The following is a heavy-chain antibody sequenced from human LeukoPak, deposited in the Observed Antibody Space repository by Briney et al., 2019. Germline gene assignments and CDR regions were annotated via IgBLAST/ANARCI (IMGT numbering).Heavy chain of an antibody. CDR1: GFTFSNYW. J-gene: IGHJ4*02. CDR2: IKQDGSEK. Sequence: PGGSLRLSCAASGFTFSNYWMSWVRQAPGKGLEWVANIKQDGSEKYYVDSVKGRFTISRDNARNSLYLQMNSLRAEDTAVYYCVRVRHGDHLDYWGQGTLVTVSS. V-gene: IGHV3-7*01. D-gene: IGHD2-21*02. CDR3: VRVRHGDHLDY.